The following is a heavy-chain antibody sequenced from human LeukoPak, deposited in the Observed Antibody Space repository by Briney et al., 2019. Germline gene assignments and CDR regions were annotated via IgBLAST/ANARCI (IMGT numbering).Heavy chain of an antibody. CDR2: IGGYGTTA. CDR1: GFTFSNDA. Sequence: GGSLRLSCAASGFTFSNDAMSWVRQAPGRGLEWVSSIGGYGTTAYYADSVKGRLTISRDNSKNTLDLQMNGLRAEDTAIYYCAKHGAGITVAGRRHLDYWGQGTLVTVSS. D-gene: IGHD6-19*01. CDR3: AKHGAGITVAGRRHLDY. J-gene: IGHJ4*02. V-gene: IGHV3-23*01.